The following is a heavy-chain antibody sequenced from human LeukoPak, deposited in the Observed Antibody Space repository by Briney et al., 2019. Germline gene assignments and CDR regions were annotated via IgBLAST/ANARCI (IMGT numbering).Heavy chain of an antibody. CDR1: GGTFSSYA. V-gene: IGHV1-69*06. Sequence: ASVKVSCKASGGTFSSYAISWVRQAPGQGLEWMGGIIPIFGTANYAQKFQCRVTITADKSTSTAYMELSSLRSEDTAVYYCARQGVDSSGWYNYYYYGMDVWGKGTTVTVSS. J-gene: IGHJ6*04. D-gene: IGHD6-19*01. CDR3: ARQGVDSSGWYNYYYYGMDV. CDR2: IIPIFGTA.